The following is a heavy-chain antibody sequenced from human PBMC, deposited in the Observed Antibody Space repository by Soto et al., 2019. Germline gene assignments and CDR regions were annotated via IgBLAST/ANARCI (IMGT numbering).Heavy chain of an antibody. D-gene: IGHD4-17*01. CDR3: ARDLRLDY. CDR2: IYYSGST. CDR1: GGSIIRYY. J-gene: IGHJ4*02. Sequence: PSDTLSLTCTVSGGSIIRYYWSWIRQPPGKGLEWIGYIYYSGSTNYNPSLKSRVTISVDTSKNQFSLKLSSVTAADTAVYYCARDLRLDYWGQGTLVTVSS. V-gene: IGHV4-59*01.